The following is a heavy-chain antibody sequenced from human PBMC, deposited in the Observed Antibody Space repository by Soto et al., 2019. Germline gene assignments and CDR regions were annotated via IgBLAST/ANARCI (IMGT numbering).Heavy chain of an antibody. CDR2: INPSGGST. Sequence: QVQLVQSGAEVRKPGASVKVSCKASGYTFTSHYMHWVRQAPGQGLEWMGIINPSGGSTTYAQKFQGRVTITRDTSTSTVYMELSSLRSEDTAVYYCARDQVAGTYYFDYWGQGTLVTVSS. J-gene: IGHJ4*02. CDR1: GYTFTSHY. D-gene: IGHD2-15*01. CDR3: ARDQVAGTYYFDY. V-gene: IGHV1-46*01.